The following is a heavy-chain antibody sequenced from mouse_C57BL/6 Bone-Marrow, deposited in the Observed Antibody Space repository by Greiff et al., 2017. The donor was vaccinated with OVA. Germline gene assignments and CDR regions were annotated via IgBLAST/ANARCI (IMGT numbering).Heavy chain of an antibody. CDR1: GFTFSSYA. J-gene: IGHJ2*01. Sequence: EVQGVESGGGLVKPGGSLTLSCAASGFTFSSYAMSWVRQTPEKRLEWVATISDGGSYTYYPDNVKGRFTISRDNAKNNLYLQMSHLKSEDTAMYYCARDGGSSYSSYFDYWGQGTTLTVSS. CDR2: ISDGGSYT. CDR3: ARDGGSSYSSYFDY. D-gene: IGHD1-1*01. V-gene: IGHV5-4*01.